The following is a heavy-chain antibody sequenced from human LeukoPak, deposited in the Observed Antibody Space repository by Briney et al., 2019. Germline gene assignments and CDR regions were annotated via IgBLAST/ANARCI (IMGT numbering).Heavy chain of an antibody. V-gene: IGHV1-69*13. D-gene: IGHD6-13*01. CDR2: IIPIFGTA. CDR3: AKLAASETGEGS. J-gene: IGHJ5*02. Sequence: LVKVSCKASGGTFSSYAISWVRQAPGQGLEWMGGIIPIFGTANYAQKFQGRVTITADESTSTAYMELSSLRSEDTAIYYCAKLAASETGEGSWGQGTLVTVSS. CDR1: GGTFSSYA.